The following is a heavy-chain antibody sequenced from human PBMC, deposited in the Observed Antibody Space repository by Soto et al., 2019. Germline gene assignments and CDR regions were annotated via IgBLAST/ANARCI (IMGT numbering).Heavy chain of an antibody. V-gene: IGHV1-69*01. D-gene: IGHD3-10*01. CDR3: ARDLTSVRGS. J-gene: IGHJ4*02. CDR2: IIPIFDAT. Sequence: QVQMVQSGAEVKKPGSSARVSCKVSGGTFSRHSISWVRQAPGQGLEWMGGIIPIFDATQYALKYQGRLTITAEESTTTFQMDRSGLRPEDTAIYYCARDLTSVRGSWGQGTLVTVS. CDR1: GGTFSRHS.